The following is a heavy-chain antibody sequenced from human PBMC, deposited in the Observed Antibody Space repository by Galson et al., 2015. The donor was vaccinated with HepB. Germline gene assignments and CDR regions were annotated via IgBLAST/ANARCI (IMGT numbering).Heavy chain of an antibody. CDR3: VFLRGNDLKPLDS. Sequence: SLRLSCAASTFIFSTYSMNWVRQAPGKGLEWISYIDSSGTTIYYADSVKGRFTVSRDNAKSSLYLQMNSLRDEDTAVYYCVFLRGNDLKPLDSWGLGTLVTVSS. CDR1: TFIFSTYS. CDR2: IDSSGTTI. D-gene: IGHD4-23*01. V-gene: IGHV3-48*02. J-gene: IGHJ4*02.